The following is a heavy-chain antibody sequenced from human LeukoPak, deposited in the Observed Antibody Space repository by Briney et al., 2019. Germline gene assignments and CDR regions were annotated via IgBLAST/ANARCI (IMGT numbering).Heavy chain of an antibody. CDR3: ATFSRSASYHFDY. CDR1: GLIFSTYW. CDR2: INGDGSTT. J-gene: IGHJ4*02. V-gene: IGHV3-74*01. Sequence: GGSLRLSCAASGLIFSTYWMHWVRHAPGKELVWVSRINGDGSTTDYADSVKGRFTISRDNAKNTLYLQMNSLRAEDTSVYYCATFSRSASYHFDYWGQGTLVTVSS. D-gene: IGHD1-26*01.